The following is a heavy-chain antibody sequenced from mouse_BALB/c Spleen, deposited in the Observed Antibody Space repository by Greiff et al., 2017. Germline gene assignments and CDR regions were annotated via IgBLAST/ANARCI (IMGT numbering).Heavy chain of an antibody. CDR2: INSNGGST. Sequence: EVKLMESGGGLVKLGGSLKLSCAASGFTFSSYYMSWVRQTPEKRLELVAAINSNGGSTYYPDTVKGRFTIARDNAKNTLYLHKSSLKSEDTAFYYCANRRGAGAMDYWGQGTSVTVSS. CDR1: GFTFSSYY. J-gene: IGHJ4*01. V-gene: IGHV5-6-2*01. CDR3: ANRRGAGAMDY.